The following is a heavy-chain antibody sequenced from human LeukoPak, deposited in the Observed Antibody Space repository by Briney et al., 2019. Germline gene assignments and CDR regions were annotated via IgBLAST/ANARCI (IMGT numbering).Heavy chain of an antibody. J-gene: IGHJ3*02. CDR2: IYTGGST. D-gene: IGHD6-19*01. Sequence: SETLSLTCTVCGGSISSYYWSWIRQPAGKGVEWIGSIYTGGSTNYNPSLKSRVTMSVDTSKNQFSLKLSSVTAADTAVYYCARDDVRIAVAGTLEAFDIWGQGTMVTVSS. CDR3: ARDDVRIAVAGTLEAFDI. CDR1: GGSISSYY. V-gene: IGHV4-4*07.